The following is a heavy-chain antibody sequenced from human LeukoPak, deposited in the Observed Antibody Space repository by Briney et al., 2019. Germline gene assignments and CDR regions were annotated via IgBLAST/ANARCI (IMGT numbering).Heavy chain of an antibody. CDR2: ISCDGSNK. V-gene: IGHV3-30*18. CDR1: GFTFSSYG. Sequence: GGSLRLSCAASGFTFSSYGMHWVRPAPGKGLEWVAVISCDGSNKYYADSVKGRFTISRDNSKNTLYLQMNSLRAEDTAVYYCAKDRYDSSGGSTDVFDYWGQGTLVTVSS. CDR3: AKDRYDSSGGSTDVFDY. D-gene: IGHD3-22*01. J-gene: IGHJ4*02.